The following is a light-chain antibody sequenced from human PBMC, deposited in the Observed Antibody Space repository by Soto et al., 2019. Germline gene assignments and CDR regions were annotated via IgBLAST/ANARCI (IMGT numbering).Light chain of an antibody. CDR2: KAS. V-gene: IGKV1-5*03. J-gene: IGKJ1*01. CDR3: QQYNSYS. CDR1: QSISSW. Sequence: DVKMNQSPSTLSAYVGDRVTITCRASQSISSWLAWYQQKPGKAPKLLIYKASSLESGVPSRFSGSGSGTEFTLTISSLQPDDFATYYCQQYNSYSFGQGTKVAI.